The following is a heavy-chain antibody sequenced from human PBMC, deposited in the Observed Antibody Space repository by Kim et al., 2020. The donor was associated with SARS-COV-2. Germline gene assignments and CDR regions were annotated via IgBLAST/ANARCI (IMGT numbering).Heavy chain of an antibody. CDR2: ISAYNGKT. D-gene: IGHD5-18*01. CDR1: GYSFTSYG. CDR3: ARDEVDTDMVTLLYYGMDV. J-gene: IGHJ6*02. V-gene: IGHV1-18*01. Sequence: ASVKVSCKTSGYSFTSYGISWVRQAPGQGLEWMGWISAYNGKTIYAQKLQGRVTMTTDASTSTAYMELRSLNFDDTGVYYCARDEVDTDMVTLLYYGMDVWGQGTPVTVSS.